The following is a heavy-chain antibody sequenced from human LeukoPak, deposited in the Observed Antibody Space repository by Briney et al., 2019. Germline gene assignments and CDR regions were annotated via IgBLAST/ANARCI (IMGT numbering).Heavy chain of an antibody. J-gene: IGHJ4*02. Sequence: GGSLRLSCAVSGFSVSNNHMSWVRQAPGKGPEWVPVIHTDGTTYYADSVRGRFTVSRHNSRNTLYLQMDSLRADDTAVYYCARGYSGYDPFDYWGQGTLVTVSS. V-gene: IGHV3-53*01. CDR1: GFSVSNNH. CDR3: ARGYSGYDPFDY. CDR2: IHTDGTT. D-gene: IGHD5-12*01.